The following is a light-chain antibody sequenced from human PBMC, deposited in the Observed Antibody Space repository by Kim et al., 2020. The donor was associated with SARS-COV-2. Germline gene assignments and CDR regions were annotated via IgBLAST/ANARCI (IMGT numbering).Light chain of an antibody. Sequence: DIQMTQSPSSLSVSVGDRVTITCRASQGISSSLNWYQQKPGKAPHLLIYAASSLQCGVPSRFSGSGSGTDFTLTISSLQPEDVATYYCKKCNSTPCTFGRGTKVDIK. J-gene: IGKJ4*02. CDR2: AAS. V-gene: IGKV1-39*01. CDR1: QGISSS. CDR3: KKCNSTPCT.